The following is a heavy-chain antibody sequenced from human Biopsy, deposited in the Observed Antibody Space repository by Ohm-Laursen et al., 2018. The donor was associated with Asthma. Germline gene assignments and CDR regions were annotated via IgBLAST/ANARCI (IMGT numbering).Heavy chain of an antibody. V-gene: IGHV3-53*01. CDR2: IYSGGTS. CDR1: GFAVSRDY. Sequence: SLRLSCAASGFAVSRDYMFWVRQAPGKGLEWVSVIYSGGTSHTADSVRGRFTISRDYSKNTLYLQMHSLRAEDTAVYYCARRDSSNWSHYYFDYWGQGTLVTVSS. J-gene: IGHJ4*02. D-gene: IGHD3-22*01. CDR3: ARRDSSNWSHYYFDY.